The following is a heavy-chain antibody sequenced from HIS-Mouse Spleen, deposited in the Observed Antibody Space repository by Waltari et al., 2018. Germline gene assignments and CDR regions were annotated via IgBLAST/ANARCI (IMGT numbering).Heavy chain of an antibody. D-gene: IGHD7-27*01. CDR1: GFTFDDYA. V-gene: IGHV3-9*01. CDR2: ISWNSGSI. CDR3: ARELTGTDAFDI. Sequence: EVQLVESGGGLVQPGRSLRLSCAASGFTFDDYAMHWVRQAPGKGLEGGSGISWNSGSIGYADSVKGRFTISRDNAKNSLYLQMNSLRAEDTALYYCARELTGTDAFDIWGQGTMVTVSS. J-gene: IGHJ3*02.